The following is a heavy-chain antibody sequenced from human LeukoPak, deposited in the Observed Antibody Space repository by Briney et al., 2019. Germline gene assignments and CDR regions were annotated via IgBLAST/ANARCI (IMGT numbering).Heavy chain of an antibody. D-gene: IGHD1-1*01. CDR3: ARGIRTGYGY. Sequence: SETLSLTCSVSGGSVSSGNYYWTWIRQPPGKGLEWIGYVDYSGSTSYNPSLRRRVTISLDTSKNQFSLKVMYLTAADTAVYYCARGIRTGYGYWGQGTLVTVSS. CDR2: VDYSGST. V-gene: IGHV4-61*01. CDR1: GGSVSSGNYY. J-gene: IGHJ4*02.